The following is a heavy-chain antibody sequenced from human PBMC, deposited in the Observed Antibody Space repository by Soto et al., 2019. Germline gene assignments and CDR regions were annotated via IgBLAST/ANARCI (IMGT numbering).Heavy chain of an antibody. Sequence: GGSLRLSCAGSGFTFSIYGMSWVRQAPGKGLEWVSCINTSGDNTYYADSVKGRFTISRDNPQNTVSLQMNSLRAEDTAVYYCAKVRSGSYSEFDYWGQGTLVTVSS. D-gene: IGHD3-10*01. CDR2: INTSGDNT. CDR1: GFTFSIYG. J-gene: IGHJ4*02. CDR3: AKVRSGSYSEFDY. V-gene: IGHV3-23*01.